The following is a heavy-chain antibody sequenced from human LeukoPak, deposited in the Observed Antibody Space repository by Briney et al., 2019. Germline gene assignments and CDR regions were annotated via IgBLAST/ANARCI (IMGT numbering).Heavy chain of an antibody. V-gene: IGHV1-2*02. CDR3: ARDLRATWDAFDI. CDR2: INPNSGGT. Sequence: ASVKVSCKASGYTFTGYYMHWVRQAPGQGLEWMGWINPNSGGTNYALKFQGRVTMTRDTSISTAYMELSRLRSDDTAVYYCARDLRATWDAFDIWGQGTMVTVSS. J-gene: IGHJ3*02. CDR1: GYTFTGYY.